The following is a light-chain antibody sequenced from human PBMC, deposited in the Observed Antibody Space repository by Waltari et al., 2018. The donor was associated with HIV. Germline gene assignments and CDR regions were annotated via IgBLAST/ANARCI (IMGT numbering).Light chain of an antibody. CDR2: KDT. CDR1: ALSKQY. J-gene: IGLJ2*01. Sequence: SYELTQPPSVSVSPGQTANITCSGDALSKQYVHWYQQKPGQAPVSVIFKDTERPSGIPERFSGSSSGTKVTLTISRVQAEDEADFYCQSTDISGNVFFGGGTKLTVL. CDR3: QSTDISGNVF. V-gene: IGLV3-25*03.